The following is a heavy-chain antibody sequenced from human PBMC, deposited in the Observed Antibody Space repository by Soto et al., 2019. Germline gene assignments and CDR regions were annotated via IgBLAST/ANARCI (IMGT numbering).Heavy chain of an antibody. D-gene: IGHD6-13*01. CDR3: ARDRPIAAAGKVTNYYYYGMDV. CDR2: INPSGGST. CDR1: GYTITSYY. Sequence: ASVKVSCKASGYTITSYYMHWVRQAPGQGLEWMGIINPSGGSTSYAQKFQGRVTMTRDTSTSTVYMELSSLRSEDTAVYYCARDRPIAAAGKVTNYYYYGMDVWGQGTTVTVSS. J-gene: IGHJ6*02. V-gene: IGHV1-46*01.